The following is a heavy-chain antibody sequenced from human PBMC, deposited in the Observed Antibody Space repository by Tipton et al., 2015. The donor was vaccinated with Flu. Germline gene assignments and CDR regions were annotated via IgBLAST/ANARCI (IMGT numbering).Heavy chain of an antibody. Sequence: QVQLVQSGAEVKKPGASVNVSCKTSGYTFGGYFLHWVRQAPGQGLEWMGRINPHSGGTNYAQKFQGRITITRDTSTATRYMELSSLRSDDTAVYYCARVGAWKDLEFWGQGTLVNVSS. CDR1: GYTFGGYF. D-gene: IGHD1-1*01. J-gene: IGHJ4*02. CDR3: ARVGAWKDLEF. V-gene: IGHV1-2*06. CDR2: INPHSGGT.